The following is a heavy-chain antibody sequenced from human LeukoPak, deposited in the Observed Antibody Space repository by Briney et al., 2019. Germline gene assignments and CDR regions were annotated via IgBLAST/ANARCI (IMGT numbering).Heavy chain of an antibody. Sequence: GGSLRLSCAASGFTFEDYAMHWVRQAPGKGLEWVSLISGDGGSTYYADSVKGRFTISRDNSKNSLYLQMNSLRTEDTALYYCASVGATPYPYFDCWGQGTLVTVSS. V-gene: IGHV3-43*02. CDR3: ASVGATPYPYFDC. J-gene: IGHJ4*02. CDR1: GFTFEDYA. CDR2: ISGDGGST. D-gene: IGHD1-26*01.